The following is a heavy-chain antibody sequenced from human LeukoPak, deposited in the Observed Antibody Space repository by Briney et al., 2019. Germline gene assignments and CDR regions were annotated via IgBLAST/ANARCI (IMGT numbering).Heavy chain of an antibody. J-gene: IGHJ4*02. D-gene: IGHD3-22*01. CDR3: AKALKAYYYDSSGYLDY. CDR2: ISWNSGSI. Sequence: GRSLRLSCAASGFTFDDYAMHWVRQAPGKGLEWVSGISWNSGSIGYADSVKGRFTISRDTAKNSLYLQMNSLRAEDTALYYCAKALKAYYYDSSGYLDYWGQGTLVTVSS. V-gene: IGHV3-9*01. CDR1: GFTFDDYA.